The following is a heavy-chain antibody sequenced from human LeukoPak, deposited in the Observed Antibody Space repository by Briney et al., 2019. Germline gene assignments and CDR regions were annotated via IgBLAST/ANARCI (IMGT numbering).Heavy chain of an antibody. CDR2: VHLSGSI. V-gene: IGHV4-39*02. CDR3: ARDPYGGNQLFNWFDP. J-gene: IGHJ5*02. CDR1: GDSFSSRNYY. D-gene: IGHD2-2*01. Sequence: SETLSLTCTVSGDSFSSRNYYWGWIRQPPGRGLEWIGNVHLSGSIYYNPSLKSRVTMSVDTSKNQFFLNLSSMTAADTAVYYCARDPYGGNQLFNWFDPWGQGTLVTVSS.